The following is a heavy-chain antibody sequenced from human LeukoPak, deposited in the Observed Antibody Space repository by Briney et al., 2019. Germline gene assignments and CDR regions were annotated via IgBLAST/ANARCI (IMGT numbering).Heavy chain of an antibody. Sequence: PSQTLSLTPTVSGDSFTKYYWNGIRQGPRRRLEWSGHVSGTGGTKYNPYLKSRVSMSAVTSKNQLSFQLPALSAVGTAVYYCVRARGYFVPDSWGPGTLVRVSS. CDR3: VRARGYFVPDS. CDR2: VSGTGGT. V-gene: IGHV4-59*01. D-gene: IGHD3-22*01. CDR1: GDSFTKYY. J-gene: IGHJ5*01.